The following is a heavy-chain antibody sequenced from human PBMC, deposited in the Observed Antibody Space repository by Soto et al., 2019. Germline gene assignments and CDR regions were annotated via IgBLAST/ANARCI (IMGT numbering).Heavy chain of an antibody. J-gene: IGHJ6*01. D-gene: IGHD2-2*01. Sequence: QVQLVQSGAEVKKPGSSVKVSCKASGGTFSSYAISWVRQAPGQGPEWMGGIIPIFGTANYAQKFQGRVMITADQSARTAYMEQSRLGSEDTAVYYCARDAQGSYCSSTSCPSHYYGMDVWGQGTTVTVSS. V-gene: IGHV1-69*01. CDR1: GGTFSSYA. CDR3: ARDAQGSYCSSTSCPSHYYGMDV. CDR2: IIPIFGTA.